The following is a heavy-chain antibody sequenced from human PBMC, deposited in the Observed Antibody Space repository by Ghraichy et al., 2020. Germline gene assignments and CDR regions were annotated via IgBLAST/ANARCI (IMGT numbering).Heavy chain of an antibody. CDR1: GGSVSSGSVS. CDR2: IYHSGTT. Sequence: SQTLSLTCAVSGGSVSSGSVSWSWIRQPPGKGLEWIGYIYHSGTTYYNPSLKSRVTISLDDSKNQFSLKLSSVTAADTAVYYCARAPYDDDGFYDDGFDVWGQGIMFTVSS. J-gene: IGHJ3*01. V-gene: IGHV4-30-2*01. CDR3: ARAPYDDDGFYDDGFDV. D-gene: IGHD3-22*01.